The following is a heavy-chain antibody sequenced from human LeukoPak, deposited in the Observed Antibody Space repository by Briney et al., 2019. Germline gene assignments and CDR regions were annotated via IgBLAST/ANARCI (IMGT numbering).Heavy chain of an antibody. J-gene: IGHJ4*02. CDR3: AREVLLWFGELSVGDF. Sequence: AGGSLRLSCAASGFTFSSYSMNRVRQAPGKGLEWVSYISSSGSTIYYADSVKGRFTISRDNAKNSLYLQMNSLRAEDTAVYYCAREVLLWFGELSVGDFWGQGTLVTVSS. V-gene: IGHV3-48*04. D-gene: IGHD3-10*01. CDR2: ISSSGSTI. CDR1: GFTFSSYS.